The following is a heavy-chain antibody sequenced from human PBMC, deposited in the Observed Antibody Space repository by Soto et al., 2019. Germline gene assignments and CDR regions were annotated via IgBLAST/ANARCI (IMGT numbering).Heavy chain of an antibody. J-gene: IGHJ6*02. Sequence: QVQLVQSGAEVKKPGASVKVSCKASGYTFTSYGISWVRQAPGQGLEWMGWISAYNGNTNYAQKLQGRVTMTTDTSPSTTYMELRSLRFCDTAVYYCARDYGFLGGPPPPTYYYYGMDVWGQGTTVTVSS. CDR3: ARDYGFLGGPPPPTYYYYGMDV. D-gene: IGHD3-3*01. CDR2: ISAYNGNT. CDR1: GYTFTSYG. V-gene: IGHV1-18*01.